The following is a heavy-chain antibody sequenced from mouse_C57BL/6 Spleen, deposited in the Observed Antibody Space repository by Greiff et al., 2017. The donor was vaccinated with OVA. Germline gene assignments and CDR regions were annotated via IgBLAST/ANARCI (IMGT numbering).Heavy chain of an antibody. CDR3: ARSVYYFDY. J-gene: IGHJ2*01. CDR1: GYAFSSSW. CDR2: IYPGDGDT. Sequence: QVQLKQSGPELVKPGASVKISCKASGYAFSSSWLNWVKQRPGKGLEWIGRIYPGDGDTNYNGKFKGKATLTADKSSSTAYMQLSSLTSEDSAVYFCARSVYYFDYWGQGTTLTVSS. V-gene: IGHV1-82*01.